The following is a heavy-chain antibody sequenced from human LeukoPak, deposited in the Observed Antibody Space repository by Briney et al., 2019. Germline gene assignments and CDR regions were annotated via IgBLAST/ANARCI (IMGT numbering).Heavy chain of an antibody. Sequence: PSETLSLTCTVSGGSISSYYWSWIRQPPGKGLEWIGEINHSGSTNYNPSLKSRVTISVDTSKNQFSLKLSSVTAADTAVYYCARVSGGYSSGWYVWGQGTLVTVSS. D-gene: IGHD6-19*01. CDR3: ARVSGGYSSGWYV. CDR2: INHSGST. J-gene: IGHJ4*02. V-gene: IGHV4-34*01. CDR1: GGSISSYY.